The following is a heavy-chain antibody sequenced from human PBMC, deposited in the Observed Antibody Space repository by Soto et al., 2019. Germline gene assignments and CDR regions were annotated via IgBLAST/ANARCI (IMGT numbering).Heavy chain of an antibody. CDR2: VNPSGGHT. CDR1: GDTFTDYY. V-gene: IGHV1-46*01. D-gene: IGHD2-21*02. Sequence: QVQLVQSGAEVKKPGASVKVSCKASGDTFTDYYIHWVRQAPGQGLEWMGTVNPSGGHTTYAQHFLGRMTMTRDTSTSTLYMEPTSQTSEDTAVYYCARGGHVVVVTAALDYWGQGTLVTVSS. J-gene: IGHJ4*02. CDR3: ARGGHVVVVTAALDY.